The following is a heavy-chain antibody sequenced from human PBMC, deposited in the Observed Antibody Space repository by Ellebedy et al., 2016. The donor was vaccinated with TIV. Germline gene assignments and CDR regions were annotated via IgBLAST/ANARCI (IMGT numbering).Heavy chain of an antibody. J-gene: IGHJ4*02. V-gene: IGHV3-23*01. CDR2: VSGSGNST. CDR1: GFTFSIYA. CDR3: AKNSVTAAASCVDS. D-gene: IGHD6-13*01. Sequence: PGGSLRLSCAASGFTFSIYAMTWVRQAPGKGLEWVATVSGSGNSTSYADSMKGRFTISRDNSKNTLYLQMNSLRAEDTAVYYGAKNSVTAAASCVDSWGRGSLVTVSS.